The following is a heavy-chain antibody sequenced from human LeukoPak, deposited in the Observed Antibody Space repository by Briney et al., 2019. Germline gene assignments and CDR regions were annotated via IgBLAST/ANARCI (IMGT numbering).Heavy chain of an antibody. CDR3: ARKSTIFGVVIEGYYYGMDV. CDR2: IIPIFGTA. CDR1: GGTFSGHA. D-gene: IGHD3-3*01. J-gene: IGHJ6*02. V-gene: IGHV1-69*13. Sequence: SVKVYCKASGGTFSGHAISWVRQAPGQGLEWMGGIIPIFGTANYAQKFQGRVTITADESTSTAYMELSSLRSEDTAVYYCARKSTIFGVVIEGYYYGMDVWGQGTTVTVSS.